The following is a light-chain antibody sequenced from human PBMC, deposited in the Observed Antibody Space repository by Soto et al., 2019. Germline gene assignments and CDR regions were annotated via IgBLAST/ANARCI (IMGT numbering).Light chain of an antibody. CDR1: STDIGAYNY. CDR2: EVT. J-gene: IGLJ1*01. Sequence: QSVLTQPASVSGSPGQSITISCTGTSTDIGAYNYVSWYQQHPGKAPNLLIYEVTNRPSGVSNRFSGSKSGNTASLTISGLQAEDEANYYCNSYKTLSNRVFGTGTKVTVL. CDR3: NSYKTLSNRV. V-gene: IGLV2-14*01.